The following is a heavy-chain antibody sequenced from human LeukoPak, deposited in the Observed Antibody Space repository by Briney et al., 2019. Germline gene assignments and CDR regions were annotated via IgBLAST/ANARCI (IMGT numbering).Heavy chain of an antibody. J-gene: IGHJ6*02. CDR2: ISSSSSYI. CDR3: ARDQGQQLPYYYYGMDV. Sequence: GGSLRLSCAASGFTFSRYYMHWVRQAPGKGLEWVSSISSSSSYIYYADSVKGRFTISRDNAKNSLYLQMNSLRAEDTAVYYCARDQGQQLPYYYYGMDVWGQGTTVTVSS. D-gene: IGHD6-13*01. CDR1: GFTFSRYY. V-gene: IGHV3-21*01.